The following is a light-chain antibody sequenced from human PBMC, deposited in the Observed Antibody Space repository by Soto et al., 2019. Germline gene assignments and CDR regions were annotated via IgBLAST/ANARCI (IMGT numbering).Light chain of an antibody. CDR1: QSVSSN. CDR2: GAS. J-gene: IGKJ1*01. V-gene: IGKV3-15*01. CDR3: QQYNNWPPVT. Sequence: EIVMTQSPATLSVSPGERATLSCRASQSVSSNLAWYQQKPGQAPRLLIYGASTRATGIPARFSGSGSGTEFTLTISSLQYEDFAVYYCQQYNNWPPVTFGQGTKVEIK.